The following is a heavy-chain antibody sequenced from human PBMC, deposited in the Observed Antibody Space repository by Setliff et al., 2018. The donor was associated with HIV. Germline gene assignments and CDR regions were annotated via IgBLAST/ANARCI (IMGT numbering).Heavy chain of an antibody. V-gene: IGHV4-61*09. J-gene: IGHJ3*02. CDR1: GGSISSGSYF. D-gene: IGHD3-9*01. Sequence: PSETLSLTCTVSGGSISSGSYFWSWIRQPAGKGLEWIGHIYTSGSTNYNPSLKSRVATSVDTSKNHFSLRLSSVIAADTAVYYCARRERYYDILTGRVSDGFDIWGQGTMVTVSS. CDR2: IYTSGST. CDR3: ARRERYYDILTGRVSDGFDI.